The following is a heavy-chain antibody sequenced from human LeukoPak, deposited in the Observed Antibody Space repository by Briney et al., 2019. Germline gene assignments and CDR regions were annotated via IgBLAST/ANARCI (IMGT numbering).Heavy chain of an antibody. Sequence: GSSVKVSCKASGGTFSSYAISWVRQTPGQGLEWMGGIIPIFGTANYAQKFQGRVTITADESTSTAYMELSSLRSEDTAVYYCARFPYCSSTSCYTGNAFDIWGQGTMVTVSS. V-gene: IGHV1-69*01. CDR1: GGTFSSYA. CDR2: IIPIFGTA. CDR3: ARFPYCSSTSCYTGNAFDI. J-gene: IGHJ3*02. D-gene: IGHD2-2*02.